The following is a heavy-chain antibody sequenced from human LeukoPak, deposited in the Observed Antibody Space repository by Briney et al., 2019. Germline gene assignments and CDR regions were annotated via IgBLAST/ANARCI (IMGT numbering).Heavy chain of an antibody. J-gene: IGHJ4*02. CDR3: ARGNPADY. CDR1: GGSISSSSYY. Sequence: PSETLSLTCTVSGGSISSSSYYWGWIRQPPGKGLEWIGEINHSGSTNYNPSLKSRVTISVDTSKNQFSLKLSSVTAADTAVYYCARGNPADYWGQGTLVTVSS. V-gene: IGHV4-39*07. CDR2: INHSGST.